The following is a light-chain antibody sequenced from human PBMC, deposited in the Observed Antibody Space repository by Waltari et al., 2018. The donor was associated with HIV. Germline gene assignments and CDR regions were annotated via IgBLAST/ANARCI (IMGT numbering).Light chain of an antibody. CDR3: QQYGSSPIT. V-gene: IGKV3-20*01. J-gene: IGKJ5*01. CDR2: GAS. CDR1: LTVTSDY. Sequence: EIVLTQSPGTLSLYPGQRATLSCRASLTVTSDYLAWYQQKPGQAPRLLIYGASNRATGIPDRFSGSGSGTDFALTISRLQPVDFAMYYCQQYGSSPITFGQGTRLEIK.